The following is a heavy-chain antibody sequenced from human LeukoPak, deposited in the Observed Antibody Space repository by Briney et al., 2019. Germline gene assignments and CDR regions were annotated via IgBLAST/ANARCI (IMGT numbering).Heavy chain of an antibody. CDR2: ISAYNGNT. V-gene: IGHV1-18*01. Sequence: ASVKVSCKASGYTFTTYGVNWVRQAPGQGFEWMGWISAYNGNTSYAQKLQGRVTMTTDTSTSTAYMELRSLRSDDTAVYYCARDSNTARGAFDIWGQGTMITVSS. CDR3: ARDSNTARGAFDI. J-gene: IGHJ3*02. CDR1: GYTFTTYG. D-gene: IGHD5-18*01.